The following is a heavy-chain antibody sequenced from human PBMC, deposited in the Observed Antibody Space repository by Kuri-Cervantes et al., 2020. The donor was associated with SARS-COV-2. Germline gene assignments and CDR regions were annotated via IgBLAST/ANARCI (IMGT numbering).Heavy chain of an antibody. CDR3: ARVPRHICSSTSCYILGRGNYYYMDV. V-gene: IGHV4-4*08. Sequence: SETLSLTCTVSGGSISSYYWSWIRQPPGKGLEWIGYIYTSGSTNYNPSLKSRVTMSVDTSKNQFSLKLSSVTAADTAVYYCARVPRHICSSTSCYILGRGNYYYMDVWGKGTTVTVSS. CDR2: IYTSGST. J-gene: IGHJ6*03. CDR1: GGSISSYY. D-gene: IGHD2-2*02.